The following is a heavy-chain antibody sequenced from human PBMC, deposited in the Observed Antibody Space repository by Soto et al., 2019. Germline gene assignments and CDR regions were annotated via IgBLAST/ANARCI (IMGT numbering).Heavy chain of an antibody. V-gene: IGHV3-23*01. Sequence: GGSLRLSCAASGFTFGPYAMALVRQAPGKGLEWVSAIRESGDITYYADSVKGRFTISRDNSKNTLYLQMSRLRAEDTAVYYCAKGSCSSTSGSYYYWGQGTLVTVSS. J-gene: IGHJ4*02. CDR1: GFTFGPYA. CDR3: AKGSCSSTSGSYYY. CDR2: IRESGDIT. D-gene: IGHD2-2*01.